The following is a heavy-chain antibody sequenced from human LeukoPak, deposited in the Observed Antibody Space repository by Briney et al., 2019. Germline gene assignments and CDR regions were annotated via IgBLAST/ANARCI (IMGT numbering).Heavy chain of an antibody. V-gene: IGHV3-7*01. Sequence: AGGSLRLSCAASGFTFSSYWMSWVRQAPGKGLEWVANIKKDGSEKYYVDSVKGRFTISRDNAKNSLHLQMNSLRAEDTAVYYCARDLYRIVVVPHYFDYRGQGTLVTVSS. CDR1: GFTFSSYW. J-gene: IGHJ4*02. CDR2: IKKDGSEK. CDR3: ARDLYRIVVVPHYFDY. D-gene: IGHD3-22*01.